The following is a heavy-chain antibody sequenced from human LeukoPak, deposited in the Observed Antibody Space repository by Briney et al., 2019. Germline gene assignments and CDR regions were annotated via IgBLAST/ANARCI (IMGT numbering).Heavy chain of an antibody. D-gene: IGHD5-12*01. V-gene: IGHV3-53*01. CDR3: ARVVDIVASTYYGMDV. CDR2: IYSGGGT. CDR1: GFIVSNSY. J-gene: IGHJ6*02. Sequence: GGSLRLSCVASGFIVSNSYMSWVRQAPGRGLEWVSVIYSGGGTFYSDSVKGRFTISRDYSKSTLYLQMNSLRADDTAVYYCARVVDIVASTYYGMDVWGQGTTVTVSS.